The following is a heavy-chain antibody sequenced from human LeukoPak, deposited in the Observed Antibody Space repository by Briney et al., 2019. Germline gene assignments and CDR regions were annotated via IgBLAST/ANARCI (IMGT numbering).Heavy chain of an antibody. CDR3: AKGHYYGSGSLDY. V-gene: IGHV3-23*01. D-gene: IGHD3-10*01. CDR2: IGGRDGST. J-gene: IGHJ4*02. CDR1: GFTFSGYW. Sequence: GGSLRLSCAASGFTFSGYWMSWVRQAPGKGLEWVSAIGGRDGSTYYADSVKGRFTISRDNSKNTLYVQMNSLRAEDTAVYYCAKGHYYGSGSLDYWGQGTLVTVSS.